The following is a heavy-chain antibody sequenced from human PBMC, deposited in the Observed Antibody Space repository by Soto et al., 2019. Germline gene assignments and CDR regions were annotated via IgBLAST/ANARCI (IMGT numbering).Heavy chain of an antibody. Sequence: EVQLLESGGGLVQPGGSLRLSCAASGFTFSSYAMSWVRQAPGKGLEWVSAISGSGGSTYYADSVKGRFTISRDNSKNTLYLQMNSVRAEDTAVYYCEKDIVVVQAAMEEYYFDYGGQGTLVIVS. CDR2: ISGSGGST. D-gene: IGHD2-2*01. CDR1: GFTFSSYA. V-gene: IGHV3-23*01. CDR3: EKDIVVVQAAMEEYYFDY. J-gene: IGHJ4*02.